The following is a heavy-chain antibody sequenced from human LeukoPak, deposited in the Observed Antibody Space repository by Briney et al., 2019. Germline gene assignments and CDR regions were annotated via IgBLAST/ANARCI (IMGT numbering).Heavy chain of an antibody. V-gene: IGHV4-61*01. CDR2: IYYSGST. D-gene: IGHD3-3*01. CDR1: GGSVSSGSYY. CDR3: ARVGGYDFWSGYPYDY. J-gene: IGHJ4*02. Sequence: KPSETLSLTCTVSGGSVSSGSYYWSWIRQPPGKGLEWIGYIYYSGSTNYIPSLKSRVTISVDTSKNQFSLKLSSVTAADTAVYYCARVGGYDFWSGYPYDYWGQGTLVTISS.